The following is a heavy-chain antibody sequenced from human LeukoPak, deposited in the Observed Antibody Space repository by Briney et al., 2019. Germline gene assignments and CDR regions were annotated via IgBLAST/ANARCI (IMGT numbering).Heavy chain of an antibody. CDR1: GGSISSYY. J-gene: IGHJ4*02. D-gene: IGHD2-2*01. Sequence: SETLSLTCTVSGGSISSYYWSWIRQPAGKGLEWIGRIYTSGSTNYNPSLKSRVTMSVDTSKNQFSLKLSSVTAADTAVYYCASLGYCSSTSCYQDYWGQGTLVTVSS. CDR3: ASLGYCSSTSCYQDY. CDR2: IYTSGST. V-gene: IGHV4-4*07.